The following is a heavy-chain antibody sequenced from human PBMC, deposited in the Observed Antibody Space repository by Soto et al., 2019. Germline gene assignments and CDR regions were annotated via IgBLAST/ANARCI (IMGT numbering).Heavy chain of an antibody. CDR1: GDSVSSSSVT. CDR3: VRLIGNSWVDL. Sequence: SQTLSLTCAISGDSVSSSSVTWNWIRQSPSRGLEWLGRTYYRSKWYNDYAESVKSRITINPDTSKNQFSLHLNSVTPEDTAVYYCVRLIGNSWVDLWGQGTLVTVSS. CDR2: TYYRSKWYN. D-gene: IGHD1-26*01. V-gene: IGHV6-1*01. J-gene: IGHJ4*02.